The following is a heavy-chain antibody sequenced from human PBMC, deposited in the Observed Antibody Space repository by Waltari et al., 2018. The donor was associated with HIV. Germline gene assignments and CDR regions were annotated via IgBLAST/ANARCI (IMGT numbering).Heavy chain of an antibody. V-gene: IGHV4-38-2*02. CDR2: IHESGGA. CDR3: ARGPDGDSGGYCDY. Sequence: QVQLQESGPGLVKTSETLSLTSSVSGPSFTTGHDWAWFRRAAGKGLEWIGSIHESGGAKYSQHNSRFTISLDRSKMQFSLRFHSVAAADSATYYCARGPDGDSGGYCDYWGRGTLVTVSS. CDR1: GPSFTTGHD. D-gene: IGHD1-26*01. J-gene: IGHJ4*02.